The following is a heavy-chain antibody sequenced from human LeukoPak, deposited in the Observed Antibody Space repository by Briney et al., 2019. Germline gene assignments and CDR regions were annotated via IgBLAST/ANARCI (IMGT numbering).Heavy chain of an antibody. CDR3: TRDFCSGGSCYSFSGFDAFDI. V-gene: IGHV3-49*03. CDR2: VRSQAYGGTS. Sequence: GGSLTLSCTASGFAFYNYAVVWFRQAPGKGLEWVGFVRSQAYGGTSEYAASVKGRFTISRDDSNTVAYLQMNSLKTEDTAIYYCTRDFCSGGSCYSFSGFDAFDIWGQGTMVAVSS. J-gene: IGHJ3*02. D-gene: IGHD2-15*01. CDR1: GFAFYNYA.